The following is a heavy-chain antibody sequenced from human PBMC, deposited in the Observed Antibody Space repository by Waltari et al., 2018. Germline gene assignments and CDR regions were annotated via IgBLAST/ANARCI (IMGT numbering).Heavy chain of an antibody. D-gene: IGHD1-1*01. CDR2: ISSSSSYI. V-gene: IGHV3-21*01. J-gene: IGHJ3*02. CDR3: ARCWNDLDAFDI. CDR1: GFTFSSYS. Sequence: EVQLVESGGGLVKPGGSLRLSCAASGFTFSSYSMNWVRQAPGKGLEWVSSISSSSSYIYYADSVKGRFAISRDNAKNSLYLQMNSLRAEDTAVYYCARCWNDLDAFDIWGQGTMVTVSS.